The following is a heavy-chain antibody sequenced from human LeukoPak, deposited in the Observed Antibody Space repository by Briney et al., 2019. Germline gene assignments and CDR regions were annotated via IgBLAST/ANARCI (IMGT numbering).Heavy chain of an antibody. V-gene: IGHV4-34*01. CDR3: ARDPVY. CDR2: INHSGST. CDR1: GGSFSGYY. D-gene: IGHD4-17*01. Sequence: SETLSLTCAVYGGSFSGYYWSWIRQPPGKGLEWIGEINHSGSTNYNPSLKSRVTISVDTSKNQFSLKLSSVTAADTAVYYCARDPVYWGQGTLVTVS. J-gene: IGHJ4*02.